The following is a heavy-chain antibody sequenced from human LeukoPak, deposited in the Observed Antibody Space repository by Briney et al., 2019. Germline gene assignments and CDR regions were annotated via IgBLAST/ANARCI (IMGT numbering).Heavy chain of an antibody. CDR3: ARLDSSGWGTLDY. CDR2: ISYDGSNK. V-gene: IGHV3-30*04. Sequence: PGRSLRLSCGASGFTLSSYAVHWVRQAPGKGLEWVAVISYDGSNKYYADSVKGRFTISRDNSRNTLYLQMNSLRAEDTAVYYWARLDSSGWGTLDYCGQGILVTVSS. CDR1: GFTLSSYA. J-gene: IGHJ4*02. D-gene: IGHD6-19*01.